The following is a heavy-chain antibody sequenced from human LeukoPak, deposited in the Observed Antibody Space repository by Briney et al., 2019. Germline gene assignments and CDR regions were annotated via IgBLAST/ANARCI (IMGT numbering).Heavy chain of an antibody. CDR2: ISSSSSYT. J-gene: IGHJ4*02. CDR1: GFTFSSYS. Sequence: SGGSLRLSCAASGFTFSSYSMNWVRQAPGKGLEWVSSISSSSSYTYYADSVKGRFTISRDNAKNSLYLQMNSLRAEDTAVYYCGGGELLFRYWGQGTLVTVSS. D-gene: IGHD3-10*01. CDR3: GGGELLFRY. V-gene: IGHV3-21*01.